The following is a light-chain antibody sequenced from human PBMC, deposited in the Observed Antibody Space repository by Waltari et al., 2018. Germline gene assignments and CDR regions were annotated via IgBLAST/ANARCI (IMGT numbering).Light chain of an antibody. CDR3: YAYAGTRGV. CDR2: EAN. V-gene: IGLV2-23*01. J-gene: IGLJ1*01. CDR1: SSDIPSYNL. Sequence: QSALTQPASVSGSPGQSITIPCTGTSSDIPSYNLVSWYHQHPGKAPKLIIYEANKRPSGVSSRFSGSKSGNTASLTISGPQAEDEANYYCYAYAGTRGVFGTGTKVTVL.